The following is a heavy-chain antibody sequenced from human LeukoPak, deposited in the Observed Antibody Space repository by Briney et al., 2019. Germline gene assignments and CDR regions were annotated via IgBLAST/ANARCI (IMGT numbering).Heavy chain of an antibody. J-gene: IGHJ4*02. V-gene: IGHV4-4*07. CDR2: VHASGSP. D-gene: IGHD3-22*01. Sequence: PSETLSLTCTVSGGSISPYYWSWIRQPAGKGLEWIGRVHASGSPNYNPSLKSRVIISVDKSKNQFSLNLNSVTAADTAVYYCARVQSDYYDSSGYYYFDYWGQGTLVTVFS. CDR1: GGSISPYY. CDR3: ARVQSDYYDSSGYYYFDY.